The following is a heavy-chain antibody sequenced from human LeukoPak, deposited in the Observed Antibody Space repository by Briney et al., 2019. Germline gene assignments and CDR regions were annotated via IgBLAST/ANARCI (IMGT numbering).Heavy chain of an antibody. CDR3: ARGSSWYAYDWFDP. CDR1: GGSFSGYY. CDR2: INHSGST. D-gene: IGHD6-13*01. Sequence: SETLSLTCAVYGGSFSGYYWSWIRQPPGKGLEWIGEINHSGSTNYNPSLKSRVTVSVDTSKNQFSLKLSSVTAADTAVYYCARGSSWYAYDWFDPWGQGTLVTVSS. V-gene: IGHV4-34*01. J-gene: IGHJ5*02.